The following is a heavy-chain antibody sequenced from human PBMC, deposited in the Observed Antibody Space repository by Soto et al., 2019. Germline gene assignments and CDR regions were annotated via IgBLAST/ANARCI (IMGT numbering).Heavy chain of an antibody. D-gene: IGHD4-17*01. J-gene: IGHJ4*02. V-gene: IGHV1-18*01. CDR3: ARGRYGCY. CDR1: GYAFTTYG. CDR2: ISAHNGNT. Sequence: QVHLVQSGAEVKKPGASVKVSCKGSGYAFTTYGITWVRQAPGQGLEWMGWISAHNGNTNYAQKLQGRVTVTRDTSTSTAYMELPSLRSDDTAVYYCARGRYGCYWGQGALVTVSS.